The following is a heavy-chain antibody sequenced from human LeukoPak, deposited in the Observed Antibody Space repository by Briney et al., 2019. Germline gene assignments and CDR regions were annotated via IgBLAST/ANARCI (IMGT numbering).Heavy chain of an antibody. Sequence: TSETLSLTCTVSGGSISSSSYYWGWIRQPPGKGLEWIGSIYYSGSTNYDPSLKSRVTISVDTSKNQFSLKLSSVTAADTAVYYCARGPDSSGYLFDYWGQGTLVTVSS. J-gene: IGHJ4*02. CDR3: ARGPDSSGYLFDY. CDR2: IYYSGST. D-gene: IGHD3-22*01. CDR1: GGSISSSSYY. V-gene: IGHV4-39*07.